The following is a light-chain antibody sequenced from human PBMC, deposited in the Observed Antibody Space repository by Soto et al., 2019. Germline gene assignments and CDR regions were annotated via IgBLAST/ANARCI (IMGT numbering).Light chain of an antibody. J-gene: IGLJ1*01. CDR1: SSNIGAGYD. Sequence: QSVLTQPPSVSGAPGQRVTISCTGSSSNIGAGYDVHWYKQLPGTAPKVLIYGNNNRPSGVPDRFSGSKSGTSASLAITGLQAKDEADYYCQSFDNSLSGSRVFGTGTKLTVL. CDR3: QSFDNSLSGSRV. CDR2: GNN. V-gene: IGLV1-40*01.